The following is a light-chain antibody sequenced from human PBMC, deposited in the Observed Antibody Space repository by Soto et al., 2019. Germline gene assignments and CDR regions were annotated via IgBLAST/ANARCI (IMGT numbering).Light chain of an antibody. J-gene: IGKJ4*01. CDR3: QQYVTSPLT. V-gene: IGKV3-20*01. CDR1: QSVTSSY. Sequence: IVLTQSPGTLSLSPGERATLSCRASQSVTSSYLAWYQQKPGQAPRLLIYGASSRATGIPDRFSGSGSGTDFTLTISRLELEDFAVYYCQQYVTSPLTFGGGTKVEIK. CDR2: GAS.